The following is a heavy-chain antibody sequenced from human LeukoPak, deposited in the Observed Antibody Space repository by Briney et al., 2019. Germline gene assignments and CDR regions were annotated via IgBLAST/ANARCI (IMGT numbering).Heavy chain of an antibody. V-gene: IGHV3-11*04. J-gene: IGHJ4*02. CDR3: AREYGDPRLRYFDY. CDR1: GFTFSDYY. D-gene: IGHD4-17*01. CDR2: ISSSGSTI. Sequence: SGGSLRLSCAASGFTFSDYYMSWIRQAPGKGLEWVSYISSSGSTIYYADSVKGRFTISRDNAKNSLYLQMNSLRAEDTAVYYCAREYGDPRLRYFDYWGQGTLVTVSS.